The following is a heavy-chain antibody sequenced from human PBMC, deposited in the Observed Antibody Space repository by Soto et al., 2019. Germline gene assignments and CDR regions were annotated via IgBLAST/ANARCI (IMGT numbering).Heavy chain of an antibody. CDR3: VRGVGYDSFDF. V-gene: IGHV4-59*12. J-gene: IGHJ4*02. CDR2: IYYSGST. Sequence: TSETLSLSCTAAGGSISSYYGSWIRQPPGKGLEWIGYIYYSGSTNYNPSLKSRVAISVDTSKNQFSLKLSSVTAADKAVYYCVRGVGYDSFDFWGQGIQVTVSS. D-gene: IGHD5-18*01. CDR1: GGSISSYY.